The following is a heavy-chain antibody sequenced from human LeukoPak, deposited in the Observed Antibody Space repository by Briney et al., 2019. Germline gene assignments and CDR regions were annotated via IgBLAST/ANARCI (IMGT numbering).Heavy chain of an antibody. CDR3: ARILYSSGWYYFDY. CDR1: GGSISSYY. Sequence: PSETLSLTCTVSGGSISSYYWSWIRQPPGKGLEWIGYIYYSGSTNYNPSLKRRVIISVDTSKNQFSLKLSSVTAADTAVYYCARILYSSGWYYFDYWGQGTLVTVSS. D-gene: IGHD6-13*01. V-gene: IGHV4-59*01. J-gene: IGHJ4*02. CDR2: IYYSGST.